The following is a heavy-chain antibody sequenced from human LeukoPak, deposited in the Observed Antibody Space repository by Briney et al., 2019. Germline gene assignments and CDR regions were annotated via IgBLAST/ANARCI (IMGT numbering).Heavy chain of an antibody. Sequence: GGSLRLSCAASGFTFSRYWMSWVRQAPGKWLEWVANIKHGGSEKYYVDSVKGRFTISRDNAKNSLSLQMNSLRVEDTALYYCARESDHSNYPGTFDHWGPGTLVAVSS. V-gene: IGHV3-7*01. CDR3: ARESDHSNYPGTFDH. J-gene: IGHJ4*02. CDR2: IKHGGSEK. CDR1: GFTFSRYW. D-gene: IGHD4-11*01.